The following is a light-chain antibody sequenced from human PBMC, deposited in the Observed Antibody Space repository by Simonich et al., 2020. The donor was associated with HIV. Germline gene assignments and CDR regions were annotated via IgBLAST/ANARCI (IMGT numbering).Light chain of an antibody. CDR2: DAS. CDR1: QGISSA. CDR3: QQFNSYSLT. J-gene: IGKJ1*01. V-gene: IGKV1-13*02. Sequence: AIQLTQSPSSLSASVGDRVTITCRASQGISSALAWYHQKPGKAPKLLIYDASSLESGVPSRFSGSGSGTDFTLTISSLQPEDFATYYCQQFNSYSLTFGQGTKVEMK.